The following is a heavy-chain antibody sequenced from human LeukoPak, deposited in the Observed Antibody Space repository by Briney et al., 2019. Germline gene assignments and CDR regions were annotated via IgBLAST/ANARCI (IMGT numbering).Heavy chain of an antibody. CDR1: GYSFTSYW. D-gene: IGHD2-2*01. CDR3: ARLVGEAYCSSTSCYAGEY. J-gene: IGHJ4*02. CDR2: IDPSDSYT. Sequence: GESLKISCKGSGYSFTSYWISWVRQMPGKGLEWMGRIDPSDSYTNYSPSFQGHVTISADKSISTAYLQWSSLKASGTAMYYCARLVGEAYCSSTSCYAGEYWGQGTLVTVSS. V-gene: IGHV5-10-1*01.